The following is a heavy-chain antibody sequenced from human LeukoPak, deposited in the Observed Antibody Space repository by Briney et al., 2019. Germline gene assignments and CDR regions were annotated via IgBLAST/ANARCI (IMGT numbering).Heavy chain of an antibody. D-gene: IGHD3-22*01. V-gene: IGHV3-74*01. Sequence: GGSLRLSCAASGFTFSSYWMHWVRQAPGKGLVWVSRISSDGSSTSYADSVKGRFTISRDNAKNSLYLQMNSLRAEDTALYYCAKDMGGGYYDSSGYHKLYGMDVWGQGTTVTVSS. CDR2: ISSDGSST. J-gene: IGHJ6*02. CDR3: AKDMGGGYYDSSGYHKLYGMDV. CDR1: GFTFSSYW.